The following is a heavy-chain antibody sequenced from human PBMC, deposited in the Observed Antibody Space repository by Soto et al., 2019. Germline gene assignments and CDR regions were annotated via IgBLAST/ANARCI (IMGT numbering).Heavy chain of an antibody. D-gene: IGHD2-8*01. J-gene: IGHJ4*02. CDR2: ISSNGRST. CDR3: ARDRCTNGVCYAPSDY. Sequence: GGSLRLSCATSGFTFSTYAMHWVRQAPGKGLEYVSAISSNGRSTYYANSVKGRFTISRDNSKNTLYLQMDSMRAEDMTEYYCARDRCTNGVCYAPSDYWGQGTLVTVSS. CDR1: GFTFSTYA. V-gene: IGHV3-64*01.